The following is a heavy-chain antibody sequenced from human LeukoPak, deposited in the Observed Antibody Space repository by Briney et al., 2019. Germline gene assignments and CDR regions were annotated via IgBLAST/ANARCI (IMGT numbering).Heavy chain of an antibody. CDR2: ISTSGDST. CDR1: GFTFNNYA. CDR3: VRDQFYAFDV. J-gene: IGHJ3*01. V-gene: IGHV3-23*01. Sequence: GGSLRLSCAASGFTFNNYAMTWVRQAPGKGLEWVSTISTSGDSTYYADSVKGRFTISTDSAKNSLYLQMNSLRDDDTAVYYCVRDQFYAFDVWGQGTMVIVSS.